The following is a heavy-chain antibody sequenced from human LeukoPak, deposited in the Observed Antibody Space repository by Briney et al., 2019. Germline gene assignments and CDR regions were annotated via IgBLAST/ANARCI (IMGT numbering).Heavy chain of an antibody. CDR1: GFTFSGSA. V-gene: IGHV3-73*01. CDR3: TRLGYYDFWSGYSDY. Sequence: GGSLRLSCAASGFTFSGSAMHWVRQASGKGLEWVGRIRSKANSYATAYAASVKGRFTISRDDSKNTAYLQMNSLKTEDTAVYYCTRLGYYDFWSGYSDYWGQGTLVTVSS. CDR2: IRSKANSYAT. J-gene: IGHJ4*02. D-gene: IGHD3-3*01.